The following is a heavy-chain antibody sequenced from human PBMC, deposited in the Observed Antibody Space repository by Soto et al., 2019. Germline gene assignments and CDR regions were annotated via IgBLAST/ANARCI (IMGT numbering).Heavy chain of an antibody. CDR3: ASQVRSGSYPGRYFAS. V-gene: IGHV3-30-3*01. D-gene: IGHD1-26*01. CDR2: ISYDGSNK. CDR1: GFTFSSYA. J-gene: IGHJ4*02. Sequence: QVQLVESGGGVVQPGRSLRLSCAASGFTFSSYAMHWVRQAPGKGLEWVAVISYDGSNKYYADSVKGRFTISRDNSKNALYLQMNSLGAEDTAVYYCASQVRSGSYPGRYFASWGQGTLVTVSS.